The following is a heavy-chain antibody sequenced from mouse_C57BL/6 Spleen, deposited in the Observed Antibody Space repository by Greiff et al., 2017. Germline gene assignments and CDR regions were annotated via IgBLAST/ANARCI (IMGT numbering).Heavy chain of an antibody. Sequence: VQLVESGAELVKPGASVKLSCKASGYTFTEYTIHWVKQRSGQGLEWIGWFYPGSGSIKYNEKFKDKATLTADKSSSTVYMELSRLTSEDSAVYFCARHEDGSSYRDGDYFDYWGQGTTLTVSS. CDR2: FYPGSGSI. J-gene: IGHJ2*01. CDR3: ARHEDGSSYRDGDYFDY. D-gene: IGHD1-1*01. CDR1: GYTFTEYT. V-gene: IGHV1-62-2*01.